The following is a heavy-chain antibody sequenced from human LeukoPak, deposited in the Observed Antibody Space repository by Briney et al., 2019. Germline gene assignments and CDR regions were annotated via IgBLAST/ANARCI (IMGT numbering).Heavy chain of an antibody. J-gene: IGHJ5*02. CDR2: IKQDGSEK. D-gene: IGHD6-6*01. V-gene: IGHV3-7*03. Sequence: GGSLRLSCAASGFTFSSSWMSWVRQAPGKGLEWVANIKQDGSEKYYVGSVKGRFTISRDNAKNSLYLQMDSLRAEDTAVYHCARDGLYSTSATHPPWGQGTLVTVSS. CDR1: GFTFSSSW. CDR3: ARDGLYSTSATHPP.